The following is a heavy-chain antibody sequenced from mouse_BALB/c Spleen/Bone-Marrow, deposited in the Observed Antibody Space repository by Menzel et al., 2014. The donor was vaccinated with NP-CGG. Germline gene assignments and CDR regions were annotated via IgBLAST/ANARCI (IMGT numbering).Heavy chain of an antibody. D-gene: IGHD2-3*01. J-gene: IGHJ4*01. CDR2: ISYDGSN. V-gene: IGHV3-6*02. CDR1: GYSITSGYY. CDR3: AGEGIYDGYWDYAMDY. Sequence: EVQLQQSGPGLVKPSQSLSLTCSVTGYSITSGYYWNWIRQFPGNKLEWMGYISYDGSNNYNPSLKNRISITRDTSKNQFFLKLNSVTTEDTATYYCAGEGIYDGYWDYAMDYWGQGTSVTVSS.